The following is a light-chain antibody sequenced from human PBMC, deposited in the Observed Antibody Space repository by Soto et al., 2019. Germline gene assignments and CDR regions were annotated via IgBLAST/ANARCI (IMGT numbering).Light chain of an antibody. CDR2: EVT. CDR1: SSDVGNYNS. Sequence: QSVLTQPPSASGSPGQSVTISCTVTSSDVGNYNSVSWYQQHPGKAPKVIIYEVTKRPSGVPDRFSGSKSGNTASLTVSGLQAEDEADYYCSSYAANNRVFGTGTKVTAL. J-gene: IGLJ1*01. V-gene: IGLV2-8*01. CDR3: SSYAANNRV.